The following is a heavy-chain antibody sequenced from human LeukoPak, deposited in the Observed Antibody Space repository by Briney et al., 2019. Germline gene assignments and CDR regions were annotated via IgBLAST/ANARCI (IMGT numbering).Heavy chain of an antibody. CDR1: GGSIGTYY. CDR2: IYVTGN. V-gene: IGHV4-59*08. Sequence: SETLSLTCTVSGGSIGTYYWSWVRQSPGKGLEGIGYIYVTGNRYNPYLQSRVTISVDTSRNQFFLKMSSMTAADTAVYYCARHIGGGIEDMDVWGKGTKVTVSS. D-gene: IGHD3-16*02. J-gene: IGHJ6*03. CDR3: ARHIGGGIEDMDV.